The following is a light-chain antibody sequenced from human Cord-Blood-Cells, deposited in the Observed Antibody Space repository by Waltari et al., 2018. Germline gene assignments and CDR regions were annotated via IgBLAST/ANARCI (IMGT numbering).Light chain of an antibody. Sequence: DIQMTQSPSSLSASVGDIVTITCRASQSISSYLNWYQQKPGKAPKLLSYAASSLQSGVPSRFSGSGSGTDFTLTISSLQHEDFATYYCQQANSFPFTFGPGTKVDIK. CDR1: QSISSY. CDR2: AAS. V-gene: IGKV1-39*01. CDR3: QQANSFPFT. J-gene: IGKJ3*01.